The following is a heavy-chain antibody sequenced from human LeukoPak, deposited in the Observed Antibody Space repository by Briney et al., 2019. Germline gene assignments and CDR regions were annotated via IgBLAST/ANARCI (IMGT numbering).Heavy chain of an antibody. D-gene: IGHD3-22*01. CDR2: IIPILGTA. CDR3: ARPHLYYDSRYGMDV. J-gene: IGHJ6*02. Sequence: SVNVSCKASGGTFSSYAISWVRQAPGQGLEWMGGIIPILGTANYAQKFQGRVTITADESTSTAYMELSSLRSEDTAVYYCARPHLYYDSRYGMDVWGQGTTVTVSS. CDR1: GGTFSSYA. V-gene: IGHV1-69*13.